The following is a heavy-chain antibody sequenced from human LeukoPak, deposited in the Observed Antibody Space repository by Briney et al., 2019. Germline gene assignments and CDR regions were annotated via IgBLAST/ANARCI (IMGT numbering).Heavy chain of an antibody. D-gene: IGHD4-17*01. CDR3: AKDRGEGGDY. CDR1: GFTFSSYG. Sequence: GRSLRLSCAASGFTFSSYGMHRVRQAPGKGLEWVAVISYDGSNKYYADSVKGRFTISRDNSKNTLYLQMNSLRAEDTAVYYCAKDRGEGGDYWGQGTLVTVSS. J-gene: IGHJ4*02. CDR2: ISYDGSNK. V-gene: IGHV3-30*18.